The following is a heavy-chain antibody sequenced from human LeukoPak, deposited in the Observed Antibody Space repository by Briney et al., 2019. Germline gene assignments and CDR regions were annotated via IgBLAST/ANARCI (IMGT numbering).Heavy chain of an antibody. V-gene: IGHV3-21*01. Sequence: PGGSLRLSCAASGFTFSSYAMSWVRQAPGKGLEWVSSISRSSTYIYYADSVKGRFTISRDNAKNSLYLQMNSLRAEDTAVYYCAREAYYYGSGSTYHYYYMDVWGKGTTVTISS. CDR3: AREAYYYGSGSTYHYYYMDV. J-gene: IGHJ6*03. CDR1: GFTFSSYA. D-gene: IGHD3-10*01. CDR2: ISRSSTYI.